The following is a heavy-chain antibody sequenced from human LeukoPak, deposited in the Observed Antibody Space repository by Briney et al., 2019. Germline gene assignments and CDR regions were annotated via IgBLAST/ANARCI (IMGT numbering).Heavy chain of an antibody. CDR3: AREANTAFDY. Sequence: GGSLRLSCVASGFTFGSYWMHWVRQAPGKGLVWVSRINYDGTSTTYADSVKGRFTVSRDNGKKTVSLQINSLRPDDTAVYYCAREANTAFDYWDQGTLVTVSS. J-gene: IGHJ4*02. V-gene: IGHV3-74*01. D-gene: IGHD2/OR15-2a*01. CDR1: GFTFGSYW. CDR2: INYDGTST.